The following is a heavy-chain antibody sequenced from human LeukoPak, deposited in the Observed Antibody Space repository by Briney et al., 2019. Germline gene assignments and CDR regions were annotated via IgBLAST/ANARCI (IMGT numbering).Heavy chain of an antibody. V-gene: IGHV4-39*01. Sequence: TPSETLSLTCTVSGGSISSSSYYWGWIRQPPGKGLEWIGSIYYSGSTYYNPSLKSRVTISVDTSKNQFSLKLSSVTAADTAVYYCARQWLLRPPFDYWGQGTLVTVSS. CDR1: GGSISSSSYY. J-gene: IGHJ4*02. CDR3: ARQWLLRPPFDY. CDR2: IYYSGST. D-gene: IGHD3-22*01.